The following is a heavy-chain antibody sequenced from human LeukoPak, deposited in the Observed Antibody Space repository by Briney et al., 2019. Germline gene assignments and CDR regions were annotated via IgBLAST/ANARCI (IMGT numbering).Heavy chain of an antibody. J-gene: IGHJ4*02. D-gene: IGHD1-1*01. V-gene: IGHV3-15*01. CDR1: GSTFSNVW. CDR2: IKTKTDGGTT. Sequence: GGSLRLSCEASGSTFSNVWMNWVRRAPGKGLEWSGRIKTKTDGGTTEYAAPVKGRFTISRDDSKNTGYLQMNSLKTEDTALYYCVTRVKSTGDYWGQGTLVTVSS. CDR3: VTRVKSTGDY.